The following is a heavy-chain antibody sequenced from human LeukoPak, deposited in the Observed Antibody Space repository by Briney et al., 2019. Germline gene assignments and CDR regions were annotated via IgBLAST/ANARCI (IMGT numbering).Heavy chain of an antibody. CDR2: ISRNGGRT. J-gene: IGHJ4*02. V-gene: IGHV3-64D*06. CDR3: VKDRPSGGGVDY. Sequence: GGSLRLSCSASGFTFSTYAMHWVRQAPGKGLEYVSAISRNGGRTYYADSVKGRFTISRDNSKNTLYLQMSSLRAEDTAVYYCVKDRPSGGGVDYWGQGTLVTVSS. CDR1: GFTFSTYA. D-gene: IGHD6-6*01.